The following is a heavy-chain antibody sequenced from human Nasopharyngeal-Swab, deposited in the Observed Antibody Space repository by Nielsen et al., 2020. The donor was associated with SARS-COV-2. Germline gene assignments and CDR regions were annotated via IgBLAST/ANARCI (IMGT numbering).Heavy chain of an antibody. D-gene: IGHD4-17*01. CDR2: IIPISGTA. Sequence: SVKVSCRASGDTFISYAFSWVRQAPGQGLEWVGGIIPISGTAHYAQKFQGRVTITADKPTSTAYMDLTSLRSDDTAVYYCARDSGRRRNDYGNSRHAFDIWGQGTLVNVSS. J-gene: IGHJ3*02. CDR1: GDTFISYA. V-gene: IGHV1-69*06. CDR3: ARDSGRRRNDYGNSRHAFDI.